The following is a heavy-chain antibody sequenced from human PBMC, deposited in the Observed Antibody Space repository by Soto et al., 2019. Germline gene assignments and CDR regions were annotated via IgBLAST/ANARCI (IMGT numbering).Heavy chain of an antibody. CDR3: ARHVNNYSLPFPYFDY. J-gene: IGHJ4*02. V-gene: IGHV4-59*08. Sequence: SETLSLTCTVSGGSISSYYWSWIRQPPGKGLEWIGYIYYSGSTNYNPSLKSRVTISVDTSKNQFSLKLSSVTAADTAVYYCARHVNNYSLPFPYFDYWGQGTLVTVSS. CDR1: GGSISSYY. CDR2: IYYSGST. D-gene: IGHD5-18*01.